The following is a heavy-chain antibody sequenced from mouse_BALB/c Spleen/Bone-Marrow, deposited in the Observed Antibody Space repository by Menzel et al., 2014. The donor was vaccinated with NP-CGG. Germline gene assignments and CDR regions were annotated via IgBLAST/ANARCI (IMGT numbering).Heavy chain of an antibody. V-gene: IGHV1-74*01. J-gene: IGHJ1*01. CDR2: IHPSDSET. Sequence: QVQLQQSGAELVRPGASVKLSCRASDYSFTSYWVNWVKQRPGQGLEWIGMIHPSDSETRLNQKFKDKATLTVDKSSSTTYMQLSSPTSEDSAVYYCARGGYDGWYFEVWGAGTTVTVSS. D-gene: IGHD2-2*01. CDR3: ARGGYDGWYFEV. CDR1: DYSFTSYW.